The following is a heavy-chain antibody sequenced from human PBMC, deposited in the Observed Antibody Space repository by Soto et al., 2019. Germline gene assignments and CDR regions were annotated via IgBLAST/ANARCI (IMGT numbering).Heavy chain of an antibody. J-gene: IGHJ6*02. CDR1: GFTFSSYC. V-gene: IGHV3-30*18. CDR3: ANLRITISGDLFYYYGMDV. D-gene: IGHD3-10*02. CDR2: ISYDGSNK. Sequence: GGSLRLSCAASGFTFSSYCMHWVRQAPGKGLEWVAVISYDGSNKYYADSVKGRFTISRDNSKNTLYLQMNSLRAEDTAVYYCANLRITISGDLFYYYGMDVWGQGTTVTVSS.